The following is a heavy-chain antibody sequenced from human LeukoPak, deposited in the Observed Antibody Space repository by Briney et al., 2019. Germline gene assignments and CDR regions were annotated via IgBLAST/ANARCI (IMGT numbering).Heavy chain of an antibody. D-gene: IGHD3-22*01. J-gene: IGHJ4*02. Sequence: SETLPLTCTVSGGSISSYYWNWIRQPPGKGLEWIGYIYNSGNTNYNPSLKSGVTISVDTSKNQFSLKLSFVTAADTAVYHCARGADYYDSSGYYQYYFDYWGQGTLVTVSS. V-gene: IGHV4-59*01. CDR2: IYNSGNT. CDR3: ARGADYYDSSGYYQYYFDY. CDR1: GGSISSYY.